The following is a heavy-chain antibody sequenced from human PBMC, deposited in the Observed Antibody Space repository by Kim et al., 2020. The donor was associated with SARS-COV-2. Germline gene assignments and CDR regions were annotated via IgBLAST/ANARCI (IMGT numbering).Heavy chain of an antibody. CDR3: AKDLEVAATPYDY. Sequence: GGSLRLSCAASGFTFSSYAMHWVRQAPGKGLEWVAVIWYDGSNKYYADSVKGRFTISRDNSKNTLYLQMNSLRAEDTAVYYCAKDLEVAATPYDYWGQGTLVTVSS. V-gene: IGHV3-33*06. CDR1: GFTFSSYA. CDR2: IWYDGSNK. D-gene: IGHD2-15*01. J-gene: IGHJ4*02.